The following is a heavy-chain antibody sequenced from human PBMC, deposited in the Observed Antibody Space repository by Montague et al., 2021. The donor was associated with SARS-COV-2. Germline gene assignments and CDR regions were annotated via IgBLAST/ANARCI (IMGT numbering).Heavy chain of an antibody. CDR1: GGSFSGYY. D-gene: IGHD2-2*01. CDR2: INHSGST. V-gene: IGHV4-34*01. J-gene: IGHJ6*02. CDR3: ARVRAVPAAMRIFSLGRSYYGMDV. Sequence: SETLSLTCAVYGGSFSGYYWSWIRQPPGKGLEWIGEINHSGSTNYNPSLKSRVTISVDTSKSQFSLKLSSVTAADTAVHYCARVRAVPAAMRIFSLGRSYYGMDVWGQGTTVTVSS.